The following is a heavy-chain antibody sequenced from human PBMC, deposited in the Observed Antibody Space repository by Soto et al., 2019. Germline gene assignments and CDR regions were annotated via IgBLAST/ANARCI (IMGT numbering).Heavy chain of an antibody. CDR1: GFTVSNYG. CDR2: IWYDGNNK. Sequence: QVQLVESGGGVVQPGGSLRLSCAASGFTVSNYGMHWVRQAPGKGLEWVAVIWYDGNNKYYRDSVKGRFTISRDNSKNTVDLKMCSLRGEDTAVYYCARGDAWTDEAFDIWGQGTMVTVSS. CDR3: ARGDAWTDEAFDI. V-gene: IGHV3-33*01. J-gene: IGHJ3*02. D-gene: IGHD5-12*01.